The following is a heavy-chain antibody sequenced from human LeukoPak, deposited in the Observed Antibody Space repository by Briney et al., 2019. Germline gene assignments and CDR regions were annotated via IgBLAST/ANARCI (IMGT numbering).Heavy chain of an antibody. D-gene: IGHD3-22*01. CDR2: IYHSGST. Sequence: SETLSLTCAVSGGSISSSNWWSWVRQPPGKGLEWIGEIYHSGSTNYNPSLKSRVTISVDKSKNQFSLKLSSVTAADTAVYYCATFCSSTSCYNRYYYDSSGYYSAFDIWGQGTMVTVSS. CDR3: ATFCSSTSCYNRYYYDSSGYYSAFDI. J-gene: IGHJ3*02. V-gene: IGHV4-4*02. CDR1: GGSISSSNW.